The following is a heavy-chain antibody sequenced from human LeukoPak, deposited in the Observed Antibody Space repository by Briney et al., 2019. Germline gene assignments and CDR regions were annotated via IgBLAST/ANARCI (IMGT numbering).Heavy chain of an antibody. D-gene: IGHD6-25*01. J-gene: IGHJ4*02. Sequence: PSETLSLTCAVYGGPFSGYYWSWIRQPPGKGLEWIGEINHSGSTNYNPSLKSRVTISVDTSKNQFSLKLSSVTAADTAVYYCARRPRIAAHKLDYWGQGTLVTVSS. CDR3: ARRPRIAAHKLDY. CDR2: INHSGST. CDR1: GGPFSGYY. V-gene: IGHV4-34*01.